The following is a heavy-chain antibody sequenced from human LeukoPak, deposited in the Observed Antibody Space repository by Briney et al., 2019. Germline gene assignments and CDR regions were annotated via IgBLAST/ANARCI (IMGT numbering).Heavy chain of an antibody. D-gene: IGHD2-21*01. CDR3: ARGGVVASLYYYYYYGMDV. V-gene: IGHV7-4-1*02. CDR1: GYTFTIYA. CDR2: INTNTGNP. J-gene: IGHJ6*02. Sequence: ASVKVSCKASGYTFTIYAMNWVRQAPGQGLEWMGWINTNTGNPTYAQGFTGRFVFSLDTSVSTAYLQISSLKAEDTAVYYCARGGVVASLYYYYYYGMDVWGQGTTVTVSS.